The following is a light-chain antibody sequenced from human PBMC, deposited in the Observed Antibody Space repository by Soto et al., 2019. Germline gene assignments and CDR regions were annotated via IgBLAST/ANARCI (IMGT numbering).Light chain of an antibody. CDR1: QSISSSY. J-gene: IGKJ1*01. Sequence: ESVLTQYPGTLSLSPGERATLSCRASQSISSSYLAWYQQKPGQAPRLLIYGPSSRATGIPDRFSGSGSGTDFTLTINRLEPEDFAVYYCQQYDSSPRTFGQGTKVDIK. CDR3: QQYDSSPRT. CDR2: GPS. V-gene: IGKV3-20*01.